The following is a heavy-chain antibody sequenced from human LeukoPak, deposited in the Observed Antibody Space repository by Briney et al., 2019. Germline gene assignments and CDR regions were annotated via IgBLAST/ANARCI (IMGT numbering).Heavy chain of an antibody. D-gene: IGHD1-26*01. J-gene: IGHJ4*02. CDR2: ISGSGGST. V-gene: IGHV3-23*01. CDR3: AKSQDGGRLFHFDY. CDR1: GFTFSNYA. Sequence: GGSLRLSCAASGFTFSNYAMSWVRQAPGKGLEWVSVISGSGGSTYSADSVKGRFTISRDNSKNTLYLQMNSLRAEDTAVYFCAKSQDGGRLFHFDYWGQGTLVTVSS.